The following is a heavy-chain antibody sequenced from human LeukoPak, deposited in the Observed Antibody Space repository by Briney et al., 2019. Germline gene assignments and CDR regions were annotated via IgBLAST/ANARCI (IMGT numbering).Heavy chain of an antibody. J-gene: IGHJ4*02. CDR1: EFTFSSYN. V-gene: IGHV3-21*01. CDR3: AREIFWSGYYSNLHFDY. CDR2: ISSSGSYI. Sequence: GGSLRLSCATSEFTFSSYNMNWVRQAPGKGLEWVSPISSSGSYIYYADSVKGRFTISRDNAKNSLYLQMNSLRAEDTAVYYCAREIFWSGYYSNLHFDYWGQGTLVTVSS. D-gene: IGHD3-3*01.